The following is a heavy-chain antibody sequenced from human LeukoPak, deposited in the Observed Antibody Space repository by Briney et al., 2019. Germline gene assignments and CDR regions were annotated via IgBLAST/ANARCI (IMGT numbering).Heavy chain of an antibody. V-gene: IGHV3-53*01. CDR1: GFTVSSNY. CDR2: IYSGGST. D-gene: IGHD5-18*01. J-gene: IGHJ5*02. Sequence: GGSLRLSCAASGFTVSSNYMSWVRQAPGKGLEWVSVIYSGGSTYYADSVKGRFTISRDNPKNTLYLQMNSLRAEDTAVYYCARDLSKGYHNWFDPWGQGTLVTVSS. CDR3: ARDLSKGYHNWFDP.